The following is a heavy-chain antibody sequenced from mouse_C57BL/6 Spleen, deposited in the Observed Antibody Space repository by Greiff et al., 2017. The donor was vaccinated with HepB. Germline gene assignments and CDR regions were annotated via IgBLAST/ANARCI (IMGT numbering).Heavy chain of an antibody. CDR1: GYAFSSSW. D-gene: IGHD1-1*01. V-gene: IGHV1-82*01. CDR3: AYCESSYGGFDY. Sequence: QVQLQQSGPELVKPGASVKISCKASGYAFSSSWMNWVKQRPGKGLEWIGRIYPGDGDTNYNGKFKGKATLTADKSSSTAYTQLSSLTSEDSAVCFCAYCESSYGGFDYWGQGTTLTVSS. CDR2: IYPGDGDT. J-gene: IGHJ2*01.